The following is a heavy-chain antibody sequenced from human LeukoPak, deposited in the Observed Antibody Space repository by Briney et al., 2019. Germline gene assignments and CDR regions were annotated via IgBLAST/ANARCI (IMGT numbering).Heavy chain of an antibody. V-gene: IGHV3-30*18. J-gene: IGHJ4*02. CDR2: ISYDGSNK. CDR3: AKESYDSSGYFVGVGFDY. Sequence: PGGSLRLSCAASGFTFSSYGMHWVRQAPGKGLEWVAVISYDGSNKYYADSVKGRFTTSRDNSKNTLYLQMNSLRAEDTAVYYCAKESYDSSGYFVGVGFDYWGQGTLVTVSS. D-gene: IGHD3-22*01. CDR1: GFTFSSYG.